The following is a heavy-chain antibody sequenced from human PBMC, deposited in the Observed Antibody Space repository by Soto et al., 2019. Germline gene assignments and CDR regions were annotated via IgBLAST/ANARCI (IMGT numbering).Heavy chain of an antibody. CDR3: ARDHSTPAPDY. Sequence: GGSLRLSCAASGFTFSSYEMNWVRQAPGKGLEWVSYISSSGSTIYYADSVKGRFTISRDNAKNSLYLQMNSLRAEDTAVYYCARDHSTPAPDYWGQGTLVTVSS. CDR2: ISSSGSTI. D-gene: IGHD2-15*01. J-gene: IGHJ4*02. V-gene: IGHV3-48*03. CDR1: GFTFSSYE.